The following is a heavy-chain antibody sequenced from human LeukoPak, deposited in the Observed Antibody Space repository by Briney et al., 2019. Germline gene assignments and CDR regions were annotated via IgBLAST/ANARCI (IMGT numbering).Heavy chain of an antibody. J-gene: IGHJ5*02. D-gene: IGHD6-13*01. CDR1: GGSISSSSYY. Sequence: SETLSLTCTVSGGSISSSSYYWGWIRQPPGKGLEWIGSIYYSGSTYYNPSLKSRVTISVDTSKNQFSLKLSSVTAADTAVYYCARQRLRRSSSWYLDWFDPWGQGTLVTVSS. CDR2: IYYSGST. V-gene: IGHV4-39*01. CDR3: ARQRLRRSSSWYLDWFDP.